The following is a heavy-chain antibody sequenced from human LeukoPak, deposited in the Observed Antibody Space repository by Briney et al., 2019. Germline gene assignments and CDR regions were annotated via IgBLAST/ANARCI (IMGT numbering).Heavy chain of an antibody. Sequence: PSETLSLTCTVSGGSIRSSSYYWGWIRQPPGKGLEWIGSIYYSGSSYYNPSLKSRVTISVDTSKNQFSLKLTSVTAADTALYYCARDLYSSRTNDAFVIWGQGTMVTVSS. CDR1: GGSIRSSSYY. J-gene: IGHJ3*02. CDR2: IYYSGSS. D-gene: IGHD6-13*01. V-gene: IGHV4-39*07. CDR3: ARDLYSSRTNDAFVI.